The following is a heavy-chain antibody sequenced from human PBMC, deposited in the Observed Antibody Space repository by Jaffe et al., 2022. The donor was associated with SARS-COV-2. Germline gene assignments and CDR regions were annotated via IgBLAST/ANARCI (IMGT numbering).Heavy chain of an antibody. CDR2: IYTSGST. J-gene: IGHJ6*02. CDR1: GGSISSGSYY. V-gene: IGHV4-61*02. D-gene: IGHD3-9*01. Sequence: QVQLQESGPGLVKPSQTLSLTCTVSGGSISSGSYYWSWIRQPAGKGLEWIGRIYTSGSTNYNPSLKSRVTISVDTSKNQFSLKLSSVTAADTAVYYCARVSLYDILTGLQIQPYYYGMDVWGQGTTVTVSS. CDR3: ARVSLYDILTGLQIQPYYYGMDV.